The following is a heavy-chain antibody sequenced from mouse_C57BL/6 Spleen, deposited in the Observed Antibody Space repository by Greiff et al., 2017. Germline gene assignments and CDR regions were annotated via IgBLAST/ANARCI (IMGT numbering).Heavy chain of an antibody. V-gene: IGHV1-62-2*01. CDR1: GYTFTSYW. J-gene: IGHJ3*01. CDR3: ARHEERVRSSFFAY. D-gene: IGHD1-1*01. CDR2: FYPGSGSI. Sequence: QVQLQQPGAELVKPGASVKLSCKASGYTFTSYWMHWVKQRPGRGLEWIGWFYPGSGSIKYNEKFKDKATLTADKSSSTVYMELSRLTSEDSAVYFCARHEERVRSSFFAYWGQGTLVTVSA.